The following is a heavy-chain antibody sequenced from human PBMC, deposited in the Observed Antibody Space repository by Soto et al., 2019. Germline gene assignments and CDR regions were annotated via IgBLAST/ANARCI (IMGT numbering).Heavy chain of an antibody. CDR1: GFSLSTSGVG. CDR3: AHMYLTGYVGH. J-gene: IGHJ5*02. Sequence: QITLKESGPTLVKPTQTLTLTCTFSGFSLSTSGVGVGWIRQPPGKALEWLALSYWDDDKRYSPSLKSRLTITNDTSKSQVVLTMTNMDPVDTATYYCAHMYLTGYVGHWGQGTLVTVSS. D-gene: IGHD3-9*01. V-gene: IGHV2-5*02. CDR2: SYWDDDK.